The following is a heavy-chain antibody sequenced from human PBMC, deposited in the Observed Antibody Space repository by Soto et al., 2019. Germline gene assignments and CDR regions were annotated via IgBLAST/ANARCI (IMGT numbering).Heavy chain of an antibody. J-gene: IGHJ6*02. D-gene: IGHD3-16*01. Sequence: SETLSLTCTVSGGSISSYYWSWIRQPPGKGLDWIGYIYYSGSTNYNPSLKSRVTISVDTSKNQFSLKLSSVTAADTAVYYCARVGELLPPAGDYYYYGMDVWGQGTTVTVSS. CDR3: ARVGELLPPAGDYYYYGMDV. V-gene: IGHV4-59*01. CDR2: IYYSGST. CDR1: GGSISSYY.